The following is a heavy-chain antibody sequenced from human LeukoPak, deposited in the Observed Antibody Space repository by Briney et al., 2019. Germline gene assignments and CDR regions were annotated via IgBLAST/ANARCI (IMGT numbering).Heavy chain of an antibody. D-gene: IGHD3-22*01. J-gene: IGHJ4*02. CDR1: GFSFSSYW. CDR3: AKERTRRRPGSGYYYVYFDY. Sequence: GGSLRLSCASSGFSFSSYWMTWVRQAPGKGLEWVANINQDGSQKYYADSVKGRFTISRDNSKNTLYLQMNSLRAEDTAVYYCAKERTRRRPGSGYYYVYFDYWGQGTLVTVSS. CDR2: INQDGSQK. V-gene: IGHV3-7*03.